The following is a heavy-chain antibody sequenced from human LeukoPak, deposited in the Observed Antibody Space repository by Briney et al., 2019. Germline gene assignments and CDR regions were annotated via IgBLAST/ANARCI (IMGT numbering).Heavy chain of an antibody. CDR3: ATSKAGGSCYSFGFLL. Sequence: ASVKVSCKASGYTFTGYYMHWVRQAPGQGLEWMGRINPNSGGTNYAQKFQGRVTMTRDTSISTAYMELSRLRSDDTAVYYCATSKAGGSCYSFGFLLWGQGTLVTVSS. V-gene: IGHV1-2*06. J-gene: IGHJ4*02. D-gene: IGHD2-15*01. CDR2: INPNSGGT. CDR1: GYTFTGYY.